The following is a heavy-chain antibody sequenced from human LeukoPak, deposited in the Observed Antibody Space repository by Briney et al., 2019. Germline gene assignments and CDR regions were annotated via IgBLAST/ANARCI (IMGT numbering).Heavy chain of an antibody. CDR2: ISSSSSTI. V-gene: IGHV3-48*01. J-gene: IGHJ6*02. CDR1: GFTFSSYS. D-gene: IGHD3-10*01. CDR3: AREQITMVRGVSVPSGMDV. Sequence: GGSLRLSCAASGFTFSSYSMNWVRQAPGKGLEWVSYISSSSSTIYYADSVKGRFTISRDNAKNSLYLQMNSLRAEDTAVYYCAREQITMVRGVSVPSGMDVWGQGTTVTVSS.